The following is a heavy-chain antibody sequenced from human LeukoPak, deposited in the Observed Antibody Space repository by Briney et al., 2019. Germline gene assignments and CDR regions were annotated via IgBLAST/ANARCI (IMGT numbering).Heavy chain of an antibody. CDR1: GYTFTSYD. CDR2: MSPNSGNT. J-gene: IGHJ6*03. CDR3: ARVKYYGSGSYYHYYYYMDV. V-gene: IGHV1-8*01. Sequence: ASVKVSCKASGYTFTSYDINWVRQATGQGLEWMGWMSPNSGNTGYAQKFQGRVTMTRNTSISTAYMELSSLRSEDTAVYYCARVKYYGSGSYYHYYYYMDVWGKGTTVTISS. D-gene: IGHD3-10*01.